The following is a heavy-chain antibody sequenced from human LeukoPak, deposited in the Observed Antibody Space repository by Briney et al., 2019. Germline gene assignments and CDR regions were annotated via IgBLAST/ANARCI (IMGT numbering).Heavy chain of an antibody. Sequence: SETLSLTCTVSGGSISSSSYYWGWIRQPPGKGLEWIGSIYYSGSTYYNPSLKSRVTISVDTSKNQFSLKLSSVTAADTAVYYCATQLAHYYYYGMDVWGQGTTVTASS. CDR2: IYYSGST. CDR3: ATQLAHYYYYGMDV. V-gene: IGHV4-39*01. D-gene: IGHD2-2*01. CDR1: GGSISSSSYY. J-gene: IGHJ6*02.